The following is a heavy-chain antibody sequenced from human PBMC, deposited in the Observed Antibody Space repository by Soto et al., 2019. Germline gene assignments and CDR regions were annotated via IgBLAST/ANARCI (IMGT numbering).Heavy chain of an antibody. J-gene: IGHJ2*01. CDR2: ISYDGINK. CDR3: ARSPQPTRGIHWYFDL. V-gene: IGHV3-30*03. Sequence: QVQLVESGGGVVQPGRSLGLSCAASGFTFNTYGMHWVRQAPGKGLEWVAAISYDGINKYYADSVKGRFTISRDNXKXXLYVQMNSLRAEDTAVYYCARSPQPTRGIHWYFDLWGRGILVTVSS. D-gene: IGHD2-2*01. CDR1: GFTFNTYG.